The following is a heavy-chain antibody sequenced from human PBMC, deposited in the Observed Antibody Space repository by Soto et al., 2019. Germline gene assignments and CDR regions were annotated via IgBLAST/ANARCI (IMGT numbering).Heavy chain of an antibody. J-gene: IGHJ6*02. Sequence: TLSLTCTVSGGSISSYYWSWIRQPAGKGLEWIGRIYTSGSTNYNPSLKSRVTMSVDTSKNQFSLKLSSVTAADTAVYYCARDRATVTEMYYYYGMDVWGQGTTVTVSS. CDR1: GGSISSYY. D-gene: IGHD4-4*01. CDR3: ARDRATVTEMYYYYGMDV. V-gene: IGHV4-4*07. CDR2: IYTSGST.